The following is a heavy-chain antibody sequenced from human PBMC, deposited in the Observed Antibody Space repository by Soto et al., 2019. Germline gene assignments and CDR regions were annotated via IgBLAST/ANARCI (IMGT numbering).Heavy chain of an antibody. V-gene: IGHV4-4*02. CDR3: WRAGGRFYAMDV. CDR1: GGSISSTNR. CDR2: IYFSGTS. J-gene: IGHJ6*02. Sequence: SETLSLTCAVSGGSISSTNRWSWVRQPPGKGLEWIGEIYFSGTSKFNRSLKSRISMLVDKSKNHFSLTLTSVTAADTAVYYCWRAGGRFYAMDVWGQGAMVT.